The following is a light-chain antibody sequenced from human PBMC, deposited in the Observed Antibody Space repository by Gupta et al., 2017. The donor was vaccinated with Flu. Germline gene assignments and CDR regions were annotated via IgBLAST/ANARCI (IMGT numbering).Light chain of an antibody. Sequence: SSELTQDPAVSVDLGQTVRITCQGDNLRSYYKSWYRQRPGQAPVLVMYGNSGRPSGIPERFSGSRSEDTSSLTSTGAQAEDEADYYCSSRDSSGKGLFGGGTKVTVL. CDR2: GNS. CDR3: SSRDSSGKGL. V-gene: IGLV3-19*01. J-gene: IGLJ2*01. CDR1: NLRSYY.